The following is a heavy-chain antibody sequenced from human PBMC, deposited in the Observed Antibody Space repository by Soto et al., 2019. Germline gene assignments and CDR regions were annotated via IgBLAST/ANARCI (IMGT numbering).Heavy chain of an antibody. D-gene: IGHD1-26*01. V-gene: IGHV1-2*02. CDR1: GDTFTANY. CDR2: INPQSGGT. CDR3: ARDLAKGGGSAGFDY. J-gene: IGHJ4*02. Sequence: ASVNVSCKASGDTFTANYIHWVRQAPGQGFELMGWINPQSGGTKYPQKFQGRVTMTRXXXXXXMXMXLXXXTSDXTAEYYCARDLAKGGGSAGFDYWGQGTLVTVSS.